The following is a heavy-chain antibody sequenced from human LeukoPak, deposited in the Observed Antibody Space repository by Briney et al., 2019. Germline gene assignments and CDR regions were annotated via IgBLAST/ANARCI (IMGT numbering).Heavy chain of an antibody. CDR3: ARGSGETGGYYYVY. Sequence: SVKVSCKASGGSFSRYAISWVRQAPGQGLEWMGGIIPIFGIANYVQKFQGRVTITADESTRTAYMELRTLRSEDTAIYYCARGSGETGGYYYVYWGRGTPVTVSS. CDR2: IIPIFGIA. V-gene: IGHV1-69*01. CDR1: GGSFSRYA. J-gene: IGHJ4*02. D-gene: IGHD3-22*01.